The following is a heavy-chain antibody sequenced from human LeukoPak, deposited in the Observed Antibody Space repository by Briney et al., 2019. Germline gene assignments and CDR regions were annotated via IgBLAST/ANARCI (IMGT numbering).Heavy chain of an antibody. CDR3: TTYCSSTSCYSAFDI. CDR1: GFTFSNAW. CDR2: IKSKTDGGTI. J-gene: IGHJ3*02. V-gene: IGHV3-15*01. D-gene: IGHD2-2*02. Sequence: GGSLRLSCAASGFTFSNAWMSWVRQAPGKGLEWVGRIKSKTDGGTIDYAAPVKGRFTISRDDSKNTLYLQMNSLKTEDTAVYYCTTYCSSTSCYSAFDIWGQGTMVTVSS.